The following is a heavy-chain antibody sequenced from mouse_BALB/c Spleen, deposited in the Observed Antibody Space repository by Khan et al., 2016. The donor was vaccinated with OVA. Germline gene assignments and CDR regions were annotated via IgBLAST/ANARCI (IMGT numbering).Heavy chain of an antibody. J-gene: IGHJ1*01. D-gene: IGHD2-1*01. Sequence: QSELVQSGPELKKPGETVKISCKASGYTFTNYGMNWVKQAPGKALKWMGWINTYTGEPTYADDFKGRFAFSLETSASTAYLQINNLKNDDTATYFCARVGNYWYFDVWGAGTTVTVSS. V-gene: IGHV9-3-1*01. CDR1: GYTFTNYG. CDR3: ARVGNYWYFDV. CDR2: INTYTGEP.